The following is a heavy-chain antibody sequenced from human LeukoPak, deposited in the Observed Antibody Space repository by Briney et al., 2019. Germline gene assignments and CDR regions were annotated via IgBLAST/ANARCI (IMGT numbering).Heavy chain of an antibody. V-gene: IGHV3-73*01. D-gene: IGHD6-19*01. CDR3: IAVAGQFDY. Sequence: PGGSLRLSCAASGFTFSGSAMHWVRQASGKGLEWVGRIRSKANSYATAYAASVKGRFTISRDDSKNTAYLQMNSLKNEDTAVYYCIAVAGQFDYWGQGTLVTVSS. CDR2: IRSKANSYAT. J-gene: IGHJ4*02. CDR1: GFTFSGSA.